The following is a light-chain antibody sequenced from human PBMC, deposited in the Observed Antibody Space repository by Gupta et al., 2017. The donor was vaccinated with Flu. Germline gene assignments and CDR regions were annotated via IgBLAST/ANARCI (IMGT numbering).Light chain of an antibody. CDR3: SSYTTNTPLYV. J-gene: IGLJ1*01. CDR2: EVS. V-gene: IGLV2-14*01. Sequence: QSALTQPASVSGSPGQSITISCAGASGDIGSYNFVSWFQQYPGRAPKLIIFEVSNRPSGVSNRFSGSKSGNTASLTISGLQSEDEADYYCSSYTTNTPLYVFGTGTKVTVL. CDR1: SGDIGSYNF.